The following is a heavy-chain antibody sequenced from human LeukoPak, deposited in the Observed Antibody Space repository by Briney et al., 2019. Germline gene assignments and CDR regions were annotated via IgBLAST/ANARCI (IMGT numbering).Heavy chain of an antibody. V-gene: IGHV3-9*01. D-gene: IGHD6-19*01. CDR3: AKDKPPHSSGWYPTDYFDY. Sequence: PGRSLRLSCAASGFTFDDYAMHWVRQAPGKGLEWVSGISWNSGSIGYADSVKGRFTISRDNAKNSLYLQMNSLRAEDTALYYCAKDKPPHSSGWYPTDYFDYWGQGTLVTVSS. CDR2: ISWNSGSI. J-gene: IGHJ4*02. CDR1: GFTFDDYA.